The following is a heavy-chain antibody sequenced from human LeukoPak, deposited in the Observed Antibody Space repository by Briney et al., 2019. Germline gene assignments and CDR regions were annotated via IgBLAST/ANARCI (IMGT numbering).Heavy chain of an antibody. J-gene: IGHJ4*02. Sequence: GGSLRLSCAASGFTFSDYWMHWVRQAPGKGLEWVAVISYDRSNKYYADSVKGRFTISRANSKNTLYLQMNSLRAEDTAVYYCAKDRRRGGNFDWVTFDYWGQGTLVTVSS. CDR1: GFTFSDYW. D-gene: IGHD3-9*01. CDR3: AKDRRRGGNFDWVTFDY. V-gene: IGHV3-30*18. CDR2: ISYDRSNK.